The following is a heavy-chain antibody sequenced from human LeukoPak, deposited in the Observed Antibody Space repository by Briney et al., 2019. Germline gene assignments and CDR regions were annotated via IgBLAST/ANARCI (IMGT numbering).Heavy chain of an antibody. CDR2: IKQDGSEK. Sequence: SWVRQAPGKGLEWVANIKQDGSEKSYVDSVKGRFTISRDNAQNSLYLQMNNLRADDTAVYYCADPGVGHWGQGTLVTVSS. CDR3: ADPGVGH. D-gene: IGHD2-8*01. J-gene: IGHJ4*02. V-gene: IGHV3-7*01.